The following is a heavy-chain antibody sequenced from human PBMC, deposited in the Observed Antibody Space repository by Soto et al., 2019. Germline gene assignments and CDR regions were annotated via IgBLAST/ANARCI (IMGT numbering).Heavy chain of an antibody. CDR2: IIPIFGTA. V-gene: IGHV1-69*13. J-gene: IGHJ4*02. CDR1: GGTFSSYA. D-gene: IGHD6-6*01. Sequence: GASVKVSRKASGGTFSSYASSWVRQAPGQGLEWMGGIIPIFGTANYAQKFQGRVTITADESTSTAYMEPSSLRSEDTAVYYCACSPPHSSSCAYYWGQGTLVTVSS. CDR3: ACSPPHSSSCAYY.